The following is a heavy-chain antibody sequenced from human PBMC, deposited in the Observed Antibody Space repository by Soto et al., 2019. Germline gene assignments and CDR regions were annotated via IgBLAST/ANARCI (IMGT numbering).Heavy chain of an antibody. CDR3: ASDNVGPRSGGGMDV. V-gene: IGHV4-31*01. CDR1: GGSISSGGYY. J-gene: IGHJ6*02. Sequence: QVQLQESGPGLVKHSQTLSLTCTVSGGSISSGGYYCNWIRQHPGRGLEWIGYIYYSGSTYYNPSLKSLVTISVDTSKNQFSLKLSSVTAADTALDYCASDNVGPRSGGGMDVWGQGTPVTVSS. CDR2: IYYSGST. D-gene: IGHD1-26*01.